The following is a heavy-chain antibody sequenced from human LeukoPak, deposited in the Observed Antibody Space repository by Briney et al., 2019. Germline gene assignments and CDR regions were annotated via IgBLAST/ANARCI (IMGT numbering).Heavy chain of an antibody. CDR1: GLTCGVYA. J-gene: IGHJ4*02. CDR2: IRSKAYGGTT. CDR3: TRALHYFYGDYAGYYFDY. D-gene: IGHD4-17*01. V-gene: IGHV3-49*04. Sequence: GRSLRLSCTASGLTCGVYAMSWVREAPGKGLMGVGFIRSKAYGGTTEYASSAKVRFTISSDDSKSIAYLQMNSLKTEDTAVYYCTRALHYFYGDYAGYYFDYWGQGTLVTVSS.